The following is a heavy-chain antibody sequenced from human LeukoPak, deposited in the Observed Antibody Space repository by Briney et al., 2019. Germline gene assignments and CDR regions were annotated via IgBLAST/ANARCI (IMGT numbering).Heavy chain of an antibody. CDR3: ARDAGPPRPLLKSSINDY. J-gene: IGHJ4*02. V-gene: IGHV3-21*01. CDR1: GFTFSNFA. CDR2: IVGSSST. Sequence: KPGGSLRLSCAASGFTFSNFAMTWVRQAPGKGLEWVSSIVGSSSTYYADSLKGRFTISRDNAKNSLYLQMNSLRAEDTAVYYCARDAGPPRPLLKSSINDYWGQGTPVTVSS.